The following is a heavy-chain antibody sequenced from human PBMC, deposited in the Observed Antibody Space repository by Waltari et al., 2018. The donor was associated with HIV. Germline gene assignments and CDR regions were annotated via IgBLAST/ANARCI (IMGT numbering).Heavy chain of an antibody. CDR1: GGSFSNTA. Sequence: QVQLVQSGAEVKKPGSSVKVSCKASGGSFSNTAISWVRQAPGQGIEWMGGIIPVDGTTYYSQKFQGRVTITADVSWTTAYMDLSSLGSDDTAFYFCARGAASNTFNSYFDSWGQGVLVTVSS. CDR2: IIPVDGTT. CDR3: ARGAASNTFNSYFDS. J-gene: IGHJ4*02. D-gene: IGHD6-25*01. V-gene: IGHV1-69*13.